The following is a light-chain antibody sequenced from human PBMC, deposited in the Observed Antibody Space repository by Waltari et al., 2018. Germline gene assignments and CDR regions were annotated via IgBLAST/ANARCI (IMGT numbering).Light chain of an antibody. CDR3: QQSFVTGT. V-gene: IGKV1-39*01. Sequence: DIQMTQSPSSVSASVGDRVTITCRVRQSISHFLNWYPQNPGKAPKLLIYTTSNLQTGVPARFSGSGSGTDFTLTISSLQPEDFATYYCQQSFVTGTFGPGTKVDIK. CDR1: QSISHF. J-gene: IGKJ3*01. CDR2: TTS.